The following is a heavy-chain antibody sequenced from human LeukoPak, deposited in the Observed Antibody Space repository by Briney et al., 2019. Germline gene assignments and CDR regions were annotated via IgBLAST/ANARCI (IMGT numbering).Heavy chain of an antibody. J-gene: IGHJ4*02. CDR1: GFTFSSYH. CDR2: ISTSSSSSYI. D-gene: IGHD5-18*01. V-gene: IGHV3-21*01. CDR3: ARRATTERGHSYGLDY. Sequence: PGGSLRLSCVVSGFTFSSYHMNWVRQAPGKGLEWVSSISTSSSSSYIYYADSVTGRFTISRDNAKNSLYLQMNSLRAEDTAVYYCARRATTERGHSYGLDYWGQGTLVTVSS.